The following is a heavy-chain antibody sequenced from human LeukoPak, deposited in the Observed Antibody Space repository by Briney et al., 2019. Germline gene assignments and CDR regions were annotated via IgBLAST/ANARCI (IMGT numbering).Heavy chain of an antibody. Sequence: GESLKISCKASGYSCTTYWIGWVRQTPGKGLEWMGIIYPGDSDTRYSPSFQGQVTISVDKSISTAYLQWTSLKASDTAMYYCARRPTGRNYYFDYWGQGALVTVSS. CDR2: IYPGDSDT. D-gene: IGHD1-1*01. CDR3: ARRPTGRNYYFDY. V-gene: IGHV5-51*01. J-gene: IGHJ4*02. CDR1: GYSCTTYW.